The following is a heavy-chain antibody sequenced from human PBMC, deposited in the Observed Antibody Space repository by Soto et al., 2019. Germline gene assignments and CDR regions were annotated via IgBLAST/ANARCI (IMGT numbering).Heavy chain of an antibody. V-gene: IGHV1-2*02. J-gene: IGHJ5*02. D-gene: IGHD3-16*01. CDR3: ALYDYVWVRTFDP. CDR2: INPTTGDT. CDR1: GYTFTGYY. Sequence: QVQLVQSGAEVKKPGASVKVSCRASGYTFTGYYIHWVRQAPGQGLEWMGWINPTTGDTNYAQNFQGRVTMTRNTSIRTAYMELSRLRSEDTAVYYCALYDYVWVRTFDPWGQGTLVTVSS.